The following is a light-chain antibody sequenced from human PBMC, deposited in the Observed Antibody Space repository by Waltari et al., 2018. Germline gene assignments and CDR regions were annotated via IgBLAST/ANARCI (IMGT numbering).Light chain of an antibody. Sequence: DIVMTQSPDSLAVSLGERATINCKSSQSVLYSSNNKNYLAWYQQKPGQPLKLRIYWASTRESGVPAPFSGTGSGTDFTLTISSQQAEDVAVYYCQQYYTTPFTFGPGTKVDIK. CDR2: WAS. V-gene: IGKV4-1*01. CDR3: QQYYTTPFT. CDR1: QSVLYSSNNKNY. J-gene: IGKJ3*01.